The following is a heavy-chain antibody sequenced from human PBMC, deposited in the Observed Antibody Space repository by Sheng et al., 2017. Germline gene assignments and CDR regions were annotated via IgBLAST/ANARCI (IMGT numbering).Heavy chain of an antibody. J-gene: IGHJ6*02. Sequence: PASGFTFSSYAMHWVRPRLQERGLEWVAFISSDGSKKYYGDSVKGRLTISRDTSKNTLYLHMNSLRAEDTAVYYCAKELAVDYYYHTMDVWGQGPRSPSP. V-gene: IGHV3-30*18. CDR3: AKELAVDYYYHTMDV. CDR1: GFTFSSYA. CDR2: ISSDGSKK.